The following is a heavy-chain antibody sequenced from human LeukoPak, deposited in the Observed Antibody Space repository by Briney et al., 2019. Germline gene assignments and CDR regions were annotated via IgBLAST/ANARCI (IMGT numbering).Heavy chain of an antibody. D-gene: IGHD3-10*01. J-gene: IGHJ6*03. CDR3: ARETYSGSYYMYYYYYMDV. V-gene: IGHV1-69*01. Sequence: SVKVSCKASGGTFSSYAISWVRQAPGQGLEWMGGIIPIFGTANYAQKFQGRVTITADESTSTAYMELSSLRSEDTAVYYCARETYSGSYYMYYYYYMDVWGKGTTVTISS. CDR1: GGTFSSYA. CDR2: IIPIFGTA.